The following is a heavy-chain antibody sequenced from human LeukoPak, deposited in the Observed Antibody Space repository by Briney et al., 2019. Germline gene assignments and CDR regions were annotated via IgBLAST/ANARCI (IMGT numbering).Heavy chain of an antibody. CDR2: IYYSGST. CDR1: GGSISSGDYY. D-gene: IGHD3-22*01. V-gene: IGHV4-30-4*01. CDR3: AGTRNYYDSSGYYRRRDFDY. J-gene: IGHJ4*02. Sequence: SETLSLTCTVSGGSISSGDYYWSWIRQPPGKGLEWIGYIYYSGSTYYSPSLKSRVTISVDTSKNQFSLKLSSVTAADTAVYYCAGTRNYYDSSGYYRRRDFDYWGQGTLVTVSS.